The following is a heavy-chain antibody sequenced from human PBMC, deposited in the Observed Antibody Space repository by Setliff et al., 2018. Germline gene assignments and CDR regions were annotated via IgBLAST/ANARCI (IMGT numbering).Heavy chain of an antibody. CDR1: GGSFTGTTYY. J-gene: IGHJ4*02. CDR3: ARDSALHSYHYDSSGYLDY. D-gene: IGHD3-22*01. Sequence: SETLSLTCTVSGGSFTGTTYYWGWIRQSPGKGLEWIGTIINSGSTYYNPSLKSRVTMSVDTSKSQLSLKLSSVTAADTAVYYCARDSALHSYHYDSSGYLDYWGQGALVTVSS. CDR2: IINSGST. V-gene: IGHV4-39*02.